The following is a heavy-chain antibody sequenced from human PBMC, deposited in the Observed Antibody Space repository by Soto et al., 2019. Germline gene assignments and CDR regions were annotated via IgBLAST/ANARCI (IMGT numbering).Heavy chain of an antibody. CDR3: AKDPPYGAGYFDY. J-gene: IGHJ4*02. CDR1: GFTFSSYA. D-gene: IGHD3-10*01. Sequence: GGSLRLACAASGFTFSSYAMSWVRQAPGKGLEWVSTISGSGGSTHYADSVKGRFTISRDNSKNTLYLQMNSLRADDTAVYFCAKDPPYGAGYFDYWGQGTPVTVSS. V-gene: IGHV3-23*01. CDR2: ISGSGGST.